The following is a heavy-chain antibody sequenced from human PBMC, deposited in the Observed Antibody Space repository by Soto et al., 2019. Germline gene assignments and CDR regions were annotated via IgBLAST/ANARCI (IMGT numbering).Heavy chain of an antibody. V-gene: IGHV3-11*01. J-gene: IGHJ5*02. CDR3: ARRPDTYYYDSSGYEPA. CDR2: ISSSGSTI. D-gene: IGHD3-22*01. CDR1: GFTFSDYY. Sequence: GGSLRLSCAASGFTFSDYYMSWIRQAPGKGLEWVSYISSSGSTIYYADSVKGRFTISRDNAKNSLYLQMNSLRAEDTAVYYCARRPDTYYYDSSGYEPAWGQGTLVTVSS.